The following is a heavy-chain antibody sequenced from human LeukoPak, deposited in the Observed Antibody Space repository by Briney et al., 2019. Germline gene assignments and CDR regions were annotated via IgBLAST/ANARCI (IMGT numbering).Heavy chain of an antibody. CDR1: GFTFSSYA. V-gene: IGHV3-23*01. CDR2: ITGTGGSI. CDR3: VKWDPGDY. D-gene: IGHD1-26*01. J-gene: IGHJ4*02. Sequence: GGSLRLSCAASGFTFSSYAMSWVRQGPGEGLEWVSTITGTGGSIFYADSGKGRFTISRGNSKNTLFLQVNSLRDEDTAVYYCVKWDPGDYWGQGALVTVSS.